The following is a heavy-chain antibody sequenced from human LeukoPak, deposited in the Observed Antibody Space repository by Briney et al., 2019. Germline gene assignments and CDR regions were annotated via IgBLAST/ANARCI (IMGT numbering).Heavy chain of an antibody. CDR2: ISIGSSYI. D-gene: IGHD2-2*01. Sequence: GGSLRLSCAASGFTFSSYTMNWVRQAPGKGLEWVSSISIGSSYIYYADSVRGRFTISRDNAKNSLYLQMNSLRAEDTAVYYCARASSSYYYMDVWGKGTTVTVSS. V-gene: IGHV3-21*01. CDR1: GFTFSSYT. J-gene: IGHJ6*03. CDR3: ARASSSYYYMDV.